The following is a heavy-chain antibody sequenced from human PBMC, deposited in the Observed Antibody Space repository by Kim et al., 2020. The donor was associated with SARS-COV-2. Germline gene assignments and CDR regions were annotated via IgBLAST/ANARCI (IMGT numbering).Heavy chain of an antibody. J-gene: IGHJ4*01. CDR3: AIPFGGGYPASFDS. CDR2: IFYSGRT. V-gene: IGHV4-39*01. Sequence: SETLSLTCTVSGGSISGRSHHWGWIHQPPGKGLEWIGSIFYSGRTSYNPSLKSRVTLSVDTSKSQFSLKLNSVTAADTAVYYCAIPFGGGYPASFDSWG. CDR1: GGSISGRSHH. D-gene: IGHD3-3*01.